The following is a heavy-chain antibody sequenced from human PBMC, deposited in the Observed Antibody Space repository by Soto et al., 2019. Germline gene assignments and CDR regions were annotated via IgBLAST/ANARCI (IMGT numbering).Heavy chain of an antibody. Sequence: PSETLSLTCTVSDDSISRGGYYWTWIRQHPGKGLEWIGFIYYSGSSFYNPSLKSRVTISVDTSNNHFSLKLSSVTDADTAVYYCARVASVPYYFDYWGQGSLVTVSS. CDR3: ARVASVPYYFDY. V-gene: IGHV4-31*03. J-gene: IGHJ4*02. CDR2: IYYSGSS. CDR1: DDSISRGGYY.